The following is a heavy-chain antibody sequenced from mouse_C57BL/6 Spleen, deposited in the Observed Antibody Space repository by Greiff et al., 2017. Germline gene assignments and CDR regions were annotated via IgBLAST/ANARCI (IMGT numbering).Heavy chain of an antibody. J-gene: IGHJ2*01. CDR1: GYTFTDYN. Sequence: EVQLQQSGPELVKPGASVKMSCKASGYTFTDYNMHWVKQSHGKSLEWIGYINPNNGGTSYNQKFKGKATLTVNKSSSTAYMELRSLTSEDSEVYYGAGGFITTEVEFDYWGQGTTLTVSS. CDR2: INPNNGGT. V-gene: IGHV1-22*01. D-gene: IGHD1-1*01. CDR3: AGGFITTEVEFDY.